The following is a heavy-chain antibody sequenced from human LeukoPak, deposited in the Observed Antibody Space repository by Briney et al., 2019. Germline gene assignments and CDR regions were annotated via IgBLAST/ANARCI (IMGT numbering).Heavy chain of an antibody. J-gene: IGHJ6*03. Sequence: SETLSLTCAVYGGSFSGYYWSWIRQPPGKGLEWIGEINHSGSTNYNPSLKSRVTISVDTSKNQFSLKLSSVTAAHTAVYYCASSLEYCSGGSCYYYYYMDVWGKGTTVTVSS. CDR3: ASSLEYCSGGSCYYYYYMDV. CDR2: INHSGST. D-gene: IGHD2-15*01. CDR1: GGSFSGYY. V-gene: IGHV4-34*01.